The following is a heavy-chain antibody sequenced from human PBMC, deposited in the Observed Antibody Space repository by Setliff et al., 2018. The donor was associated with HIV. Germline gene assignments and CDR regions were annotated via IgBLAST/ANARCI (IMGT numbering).Heavy chain of an antibody. CDR3: ARPRRPYSGSYYDGFDI. CDR1: GYTFTNYW. V-gene: IGHV5-51*01. D-gene: IGHD1-26*01. Sequence: GESPKISCKGSGYTFTNYWIGWVRQMPGKGLECMGIIYPGDSDTRYSPSFQGQVTISADKSISTAYLQWSSLKASDTAMFYCARPRRPYSGSYYDGFDIWGQGTMVT. CDR2: IYPGDSDT. J-gene: IGHJ3*02.